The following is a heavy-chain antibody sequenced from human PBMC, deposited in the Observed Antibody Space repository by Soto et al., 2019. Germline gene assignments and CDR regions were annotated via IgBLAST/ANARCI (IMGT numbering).Heavy chain of an antibody. CDR3: ARGPTYQGAFSDY. J-gene: IGHJ4*02. Sequence: SVKVSCKASGGTFSSYAISWVRQAPGQGLEWMGGIIPIFGTANYAQKFQGRVTITADESTSTAYMELSSLRSEDTAVYYCARGPTYQGAFSDYWGQGTLVTVSS. V-gene: IGHV1-69*13. CDR1: GGTFSSYA. D-gene: IGHD2-2*01. CDR2: IIPIFGTA.